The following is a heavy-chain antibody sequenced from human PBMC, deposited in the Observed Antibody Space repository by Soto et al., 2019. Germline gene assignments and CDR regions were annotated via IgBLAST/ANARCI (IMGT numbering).Heavy chain of an antibody. V-gene: IGHV2-5*02. CDR3: THRFHYDVGGLFQH. D-gene: IGHD3-22*01. J-gene: IGHJ1*01. CDR1: GFSLSTSGVD. CDR2: IYWDDDK. Sequence: QITLKESGPTLVKPTQTLTLTCTFSGFSLSTSGVDVGWVRQPPGKALEWLALIYWDDDKRYSPSLKSRLTITKDTSKNQVVLTMTNMDPADTATYYCTHRFHYDVGGLFQHWGQGTLVTVSS.